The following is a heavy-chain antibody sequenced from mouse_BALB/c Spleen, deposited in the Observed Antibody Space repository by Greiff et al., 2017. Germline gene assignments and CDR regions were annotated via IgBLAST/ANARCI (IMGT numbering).Heavy chain of an antibody. V-gene: IGHV14-3*02. CDR2: IDPANGNT. Sequence: VQLQQSGAELVKPGASVKLSCTASGFNIKDTYMHWVKQRPEQGLEWIGRIDPANGNTKYDPKFQGKATITADTSSNTAYLQLSRLTSEDTAVYYCPYGNYHVYAMDYWGQGTSVTVSS. J-gene: IGHJ4*01. D-gene: IGHD2-1*01. CDR3: PYGNYHVYAMDY. CDR1: GFNIKDTY.